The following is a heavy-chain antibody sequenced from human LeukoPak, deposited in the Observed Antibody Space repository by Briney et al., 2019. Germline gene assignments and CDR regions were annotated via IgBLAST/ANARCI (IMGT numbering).Heavy chain of an antibody. J-gene: IGHJ6*02. D-gene: IGHD6-13*01. CDR3: ATAAAGSYYYGMDV. Sequence: GRSLRLSCAASGFTFSNYGMHWVRQAPGKGLEWVAVISYDGSNKHYADSVKGRFTISRDNSKNTLYLQMNSLRAEDTAVYYCATAAAGSYYYGMDVWGQGTTVTVSS. CDR1: GFTFSNYG. V-gene: IGHV3-30*03. CDR2: ISYDGSNK.